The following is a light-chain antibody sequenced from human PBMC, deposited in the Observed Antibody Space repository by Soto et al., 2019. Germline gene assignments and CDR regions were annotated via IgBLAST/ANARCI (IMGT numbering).Light chain of an antibody. V-gene: IGKV3-11*01. Sequence: EIVLTQSPATLSLSPGERATLSCRTSQSVSNYLAWYQQKPGQAPRLLIYDASNRATGIPARFSGSGSGTDFTLTISNLQPEDFATYYCQQVNSFPLTFGGGTKVEIK. CDR2: DAS. CDR1: QSVSNY. CDR3: QQVNSFPLT. J-gene: IGKJ4*01.